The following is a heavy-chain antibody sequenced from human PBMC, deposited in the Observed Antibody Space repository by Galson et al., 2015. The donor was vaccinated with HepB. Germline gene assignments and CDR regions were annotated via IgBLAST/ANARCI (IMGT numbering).Heavy chain of an antibody. V-gene: IGHV1-69*04. CDR2: IIPLLGIA. CDR1: GGTFGSSG. CDR3: VGGQA. Sequence: SVKVSCKASGGTFGSSGFNWVRQAPGHGLEWMGRIIPLLGIANHTQTFQGRATITADRSTGTAYMELTSLRSEDTAVYYCVGGQAWGQGTLISVSS. J-gene: IGHJ5*02. D-gene: IGHD3-10*01.